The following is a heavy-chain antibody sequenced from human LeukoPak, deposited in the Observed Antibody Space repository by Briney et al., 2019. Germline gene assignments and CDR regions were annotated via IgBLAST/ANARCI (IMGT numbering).Heavy chain of an antibody. CDR3: ARGRGGATTGLDR. Sequence: ASVKVSCKASGYTFNGYYMHWVRQAPGQGLESMGWINSNSGARNYGQKFQGRVTMSRDTAINTAYMELTSLTSDDTGVYYCARGRGGATTGLDRWGQGTLVTVSS. CDR1: GYTFNGYY. D-gene: IGHD1-26*01. J-gene: IGHJ5*02. V-gene: IGHV1-2*02. CDR2: INSNSGAR.